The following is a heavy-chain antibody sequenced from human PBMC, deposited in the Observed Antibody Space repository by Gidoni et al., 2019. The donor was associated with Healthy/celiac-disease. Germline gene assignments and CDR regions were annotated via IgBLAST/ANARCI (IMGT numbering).Heavy chain of an antibody. CDR3: ARSSYYDNWFDP. CDR1: GCTFSSYA. V-gene: IGHV1-69*01. CDR2: IIPIFGTA. Sequence: QVQLVQSGAEVKKPGYSVNVSCKASGCTFSSYAISWVRQAPGQGLEWRGGIIPIFGTANYAQKFQGRVTITADESTSTAYRELSSLRSEDTAVYYCARSSYYDNWFDPWGQGTLVTVSS. D-gene: IGHD3-10*01. J-gene: IGHJ5*02.